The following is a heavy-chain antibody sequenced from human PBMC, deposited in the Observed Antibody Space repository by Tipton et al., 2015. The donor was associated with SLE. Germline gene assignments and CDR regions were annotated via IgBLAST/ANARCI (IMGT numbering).Heavy chain of an antibody. CDR2: ISWNSGSI. J-gene: IGHJ2*01. CDR1: GFTFDDYA. Sequence: SLRLSCAASGFTFDDYAMHWVRQAPGKGLEWVSGISWNSGSIGYADSVKGRFTISRDNSKNTLYLQMNSLRAEDTAVYYCAKPSQFGDRAWYFDLWGRGTLVTVSS. CDR3: AKPSQFGDRAWYFDL. D-gene: IGHD4-17*01. V-gene: IGHV3-9*01.